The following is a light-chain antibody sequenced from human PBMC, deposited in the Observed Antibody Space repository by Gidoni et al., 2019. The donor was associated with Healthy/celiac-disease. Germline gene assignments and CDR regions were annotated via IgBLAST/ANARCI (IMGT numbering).Light chain of an antibody. Sequence: SYELTQPPSVSVSPGQTASITCSGDNLGDKYACWYQQKPGQSPVRVIYQDSERPSGIPERFSGSNSGNTATLTISGTQAMDEADYYCQAWDSSIVFGGGTKLTVL. CDR1: NLGDKY. J-gene: IGLJ2*01. V-gene: IGLV3-1*01. CDR2: QDS. CDR3: QAWDSSIV.